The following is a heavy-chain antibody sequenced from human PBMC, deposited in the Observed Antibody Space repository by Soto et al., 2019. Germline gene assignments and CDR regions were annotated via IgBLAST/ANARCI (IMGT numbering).Heavy chain of an antibody. Sequence: QVQLVESGGGVVQPGRSLRLSCAASGLTFSSFGIHWVRQAPGKGLEWVAVISYDGSNKYFADSVKGRFTISRDNSKNTVYLQMNSLRAEDTAVYHCTQQVVPHTNSFDLWGQGTMVTVYS. V-gene: IGHV3-30*18. D-gene: IGHD2-2*01. CDR2: ISYDGSNK. J-gene: IGHJ3*01. CDR3: TQQVVPHTNSFDL. CDR1: GLTFSSFG.